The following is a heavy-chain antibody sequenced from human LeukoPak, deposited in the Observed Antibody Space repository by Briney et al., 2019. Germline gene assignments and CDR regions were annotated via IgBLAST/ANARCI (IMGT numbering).Heavy chain of an antibody. Sequence: SETLSLTCTVSGYSINSGYYWGWIRQPPGKGLEWIAIIYHSGSTYYNPSLKSRVAISVDTSKNQFSLRLSSVTAADTAVYYCARVLPHIAVAGTFDYWGQGTLVTVSS. CDR2: IYHSGST. CDR3: ARVLPHIAVAGTFDY. D-gene: IGHD6-19*01. J-gene: IGHJ4*02. CDR1: GYSINSGYY. V-gene: IGHV4-38-2*02.